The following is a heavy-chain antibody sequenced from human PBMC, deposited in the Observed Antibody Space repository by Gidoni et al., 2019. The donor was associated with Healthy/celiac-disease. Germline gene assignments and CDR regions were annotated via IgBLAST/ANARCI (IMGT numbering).Heavy chain of an antibody. Sequence: QLQLQESGPGLVKPAETLSLTCTVSGGSISRSRYYWGWIRLLTGNGLEWIGSSDYSGSTYYNPSLKRRGTISVDTSKNQFSLKLSSVTAADTAVYYCARHVREGGRPTHVDDWGQGTLVTVSS. V-gene: IGHV4-39*01. CDR2: SDYSGST. D-gene: IGHD1-26*01. CDR3: ARHVREGGRPTHVDD. J-gene: IGHJ4*02. CDR1: GGSISRSRYY.